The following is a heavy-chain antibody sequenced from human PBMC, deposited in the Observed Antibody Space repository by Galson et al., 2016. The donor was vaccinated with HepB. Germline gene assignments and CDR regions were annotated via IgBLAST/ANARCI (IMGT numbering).Heavy chain of an antibody. CDR2: VNWNGGST. CDR3: ARESGNFDAGYIYLDY. V-gene: IGHV3-20*04. J-gene: IGHJ4*02. D-gene: IGHD4-23*01. Sequence: SLRLSCAASGFTFRDHGMNWVRQAPGKGLEWVSRVNWNGGSTAYADSVKGRFTISRDNAKNSLYLQMNSLRGEDTALYFCARESGNFDAGYIYLDYWGQGTLVTASS. CDR1: GFTFRDHG.